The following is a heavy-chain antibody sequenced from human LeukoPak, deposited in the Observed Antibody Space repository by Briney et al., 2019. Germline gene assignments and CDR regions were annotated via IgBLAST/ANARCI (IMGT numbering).Heavy chain of an antibody. CDR2: MNPNSGNT. J-gene: IGHJ4*02. D-gene: IGHD4-4*01. Sequence: ASVKVSCKASGYTFTSYDMNWVRQATGQGLEWMGWMNPNSGNTGYAQKFQGRVTMTRNTSISTAYMGLSSLRSEDTAVYYCARDAVSEGRIDYWGQGTLVTVSS. CDR1: GYTFTSYD. CDR3: ARDAVSEGRIDY. V-gene: IGHV1-8*01.